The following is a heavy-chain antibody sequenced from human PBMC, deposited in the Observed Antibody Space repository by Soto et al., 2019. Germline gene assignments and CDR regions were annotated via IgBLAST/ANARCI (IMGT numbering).Heavy chain of an antibody. Sequence: SLRLSCVASGFTFRNYAMSWFRQAPGKGLEWISSIGLGSSPKYYADSVKGRFTISRDNSKNTLYLQMNSLRAEDTAVYYCASYYYDSSGYYPLWGQGTLVTVSS. D-gene: IGHD3-22*01. CDR1: GFTFRNYA. J-gene: IGHJ4*02. CDR3: ASYYYDSSGYYPL. V-gene: IGHV3-48*01. CDR2: IGLGSSPK.